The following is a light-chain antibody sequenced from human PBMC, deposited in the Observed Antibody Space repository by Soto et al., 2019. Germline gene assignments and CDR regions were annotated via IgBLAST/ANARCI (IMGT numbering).Light chain of an antibody. CDR2: AAS. Sequence: DIQMTQSPSSLSASVGDIVTITLRASQSISNYLNWYQQKPGKAPKLLMYAASILQSGVPSRFSGSGSGTDCTLTISSLQPEDFATYYCQQSYSTPRTFGQGTRVEIK. CDR3: QQSYSTPRT. J-gene: IGKJ1*01. CDR1: QSISNY. V-gene: IGKV1-39*01.